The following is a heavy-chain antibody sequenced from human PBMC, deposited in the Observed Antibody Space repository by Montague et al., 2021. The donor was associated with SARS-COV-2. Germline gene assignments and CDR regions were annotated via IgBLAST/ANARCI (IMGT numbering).Heavy chain of an antibody. D-gene: IGHD2-21*02. CDR3: ARDLLPPRTAIKTNCFGLDV. Sequence: SETLSLTCTVPGGFISSSYWSWIRQPPGKGLEWIGYIYHSGNTNYNPSLKSRVTISIDTSMNQFSLSLSSMTAADTAVYFCARDLLPPRTAIKTNCFGLDVWGQGTTVIVSS. CDR2: IYHSGNT. V-gene: IGHV4-59*01. CDR1: GGFISSSY. J-gene: IGHJ6*02.